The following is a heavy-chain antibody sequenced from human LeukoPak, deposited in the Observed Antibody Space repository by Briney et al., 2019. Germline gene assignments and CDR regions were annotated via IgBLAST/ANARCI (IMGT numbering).Heavy chain of an antibody. D-gene: IGHD2-15*01. V-gene: IGHV3-33*01. CDR3: ARVQRMKQAYYYYGMDV. CDR2: IWYDGSNK. CDR1: GFTFSSYG. J-gene: IGHJ6*02. Sequence: GGSLRLSCAASGFTFSSYGMHWVRQAPGKGLEWVAVIWYDGSNKYYADSVKGRFTISRDNSKNTLYLQMNSLRVEDTAVYYCARVQRMKQAYYYYGMDVWGQGTTVTVSS.